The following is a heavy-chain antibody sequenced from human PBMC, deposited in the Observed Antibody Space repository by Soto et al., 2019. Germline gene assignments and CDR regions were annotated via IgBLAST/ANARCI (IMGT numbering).Heavy chain of an antibody. V-gene: IGHV4-31*03. D-gene: IGHD1-7*01. CDR1: GGSISSGGYY. J-gene: IGHJ4*02. Sequence: PSETLSLTCTVSGGSISSGGYYWSWIRQHPGKGLEWIGYIYYSGSTYYNPSLKSRVTISVDTSKNQFSLKLSSVTAADTAVYYCARGAPHNWNYAVPYYFDYWGQGTLVTVSS. CDR2: IYYSGST. CDR3: ARGAPHNWNYAVPYYFDY.